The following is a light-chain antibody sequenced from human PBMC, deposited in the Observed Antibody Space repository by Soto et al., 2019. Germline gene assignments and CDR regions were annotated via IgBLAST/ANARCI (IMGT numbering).Light chain of an antibody. Sequence: QSALTQPPSVSGSPGQSITISCTGTSSDIGTYDWVSWYQQHPGKAPKLIIYEVSKRPSGVPDRFSGSKSGNTASLTVSGLQADDEADYYCSAYTSNNNLVFGGGTKVTVL. V-gene: IGLV2-8*01. CDR1: SSDIGTYDW. J-gene: IGLJ2*01. CDR3: SAYTSNNNLV. CDR2: EVS.